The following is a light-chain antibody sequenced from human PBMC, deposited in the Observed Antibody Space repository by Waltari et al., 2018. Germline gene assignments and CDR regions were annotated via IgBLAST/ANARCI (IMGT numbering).Light chain of an antibody. Sequence: DIVMTQSPDSLAVSLGEKATTNCKSNQSLLYNSNNKNYIAWYQQKPGQPLKLFFYWASSRESGVPDRFSGSGSGTDFTLTIGSLQAEDVAVYYCQQYYTAPYTFGQGTKLEIK. CDR2: WAS. CDR1: QSLLYNSNNKNY. V-gene: IGKV4-1*01. J-gene: IGKJ2*01. CDR3: QQYYTAPYT.